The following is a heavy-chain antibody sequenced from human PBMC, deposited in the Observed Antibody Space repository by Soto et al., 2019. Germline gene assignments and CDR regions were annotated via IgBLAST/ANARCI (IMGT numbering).Heavy chain of an antibody. Sequence: VLLLESGGGFVQPGGSVRLSCVAPQFTFGGLGLSWVRQSPGRGLEWVATISRDEDNTHYADSVNGRFTISKDRSTNTLHLHMASLRAEDTAMYYCVSWMSAHFDYWGRGTLVTVSS. CDR2: ISRDEDNT. V-gene: IGHV3-23*01. CDR3: VSWMSAHFDY. CDR1: QFTFGGLG. J-gene: IGHJ4*02. D-gene: IGHD2-2*03.